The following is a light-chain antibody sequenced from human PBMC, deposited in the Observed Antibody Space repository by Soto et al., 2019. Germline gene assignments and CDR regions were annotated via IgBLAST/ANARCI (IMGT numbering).Light chain of an antibody. J-gene: IGLJ1*01. CDR3: SSFTSSITDV. Sequence: QSVLTQPASVSGSPGQSITISCTGTSSDVGGYNYVSWYQQHPGKAPKLMIYAVTDRPSGVSSRFSGSKSGNTASLTISGLQAEDEADYYCSSFTSSITDVFGTGTKVTVL. CDR2: AVT. V-gene: IGLV2-14*01. CDR1: SSDVGGYNY.